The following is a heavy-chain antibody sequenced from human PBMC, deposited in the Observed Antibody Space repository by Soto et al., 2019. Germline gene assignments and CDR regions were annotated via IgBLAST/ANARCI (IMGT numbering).Heavy chain of an antibody. D-gene: IGHD1-26*01. CDR3: ARSIGGSYSVAFEM. J-gene: IGHJ3*02. V-gene: IGHV1-2*04. Sequence: ASVKVSCKASGYTFTGHYMHWVRQAPGQGLEWMGSINPNSGGTKYEQKFQGWVTMTSDTSISKAYMELSRLKSDDVAVYYCARSIGGSYSVAFEMWGKGTMV. CDR1: GYTFTGHY. CDR2: INPNSGGT.